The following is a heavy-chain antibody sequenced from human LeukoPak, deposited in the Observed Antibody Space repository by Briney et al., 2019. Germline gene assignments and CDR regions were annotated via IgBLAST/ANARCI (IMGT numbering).Heavy chain of an antibody. V-gene: IGHV3-7*01. Sequence: GGSLRLSCAASGFTFNSYCMNWVRQAPGKGLEWVANIKFDGSEKYYVDSVKGRFTISRDNAKNSLYLQMNSLRAEDTAVYYCVRGSQVGDWGQGTLVTVSS. CDR1: GFTFNSYC. CDR3: VRGSQVGD. CDR2: IKFDGSEK. D-gene: IGHD3-16*01. J-gene: IGHJ4*02.